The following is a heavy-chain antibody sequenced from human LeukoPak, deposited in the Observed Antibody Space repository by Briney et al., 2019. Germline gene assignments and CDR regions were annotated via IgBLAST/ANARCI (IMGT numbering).Heavy chain of an antibody. CDR1: GGSISSYY. Sequence: SETLSLTCTVSGGSISSYYWSWIRQPPGKGLEWIGYIYYSGSTNYNPSLKSRVTISVDTSKNQFSLKLSSVTAADTAVYYCARALFCTNGVCEFDYWGQGTLVTVSS. V-gene: IGHV4-59*01. CDR2: IYYSGST. D-gene: IGHD2-8*01. CDR3: ARALFCTNGVCEFDY. J-gene: IGHJ4*02.